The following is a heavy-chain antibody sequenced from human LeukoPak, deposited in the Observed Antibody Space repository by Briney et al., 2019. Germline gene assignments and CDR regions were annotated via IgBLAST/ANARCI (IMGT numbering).Heavy chain of an antibody. CDR3: AKSNGYGLVDI. CDR1: GGFISSYY. Sequence: PSETLSLTCTVSGGFISSYYWSWIRQPPGKGLEWIGYIYYSGSTNYNPSLKSRVTISVDTSKNQLSLKVTSVTAADTAVYYCAKSNGYGLVDIWGQGTMVTVSS. D-gene: IGHD3-10*01. CDR2: IYYSGST. J-gene: IGHJ3*02. V-gene: IGHV4-59*01.